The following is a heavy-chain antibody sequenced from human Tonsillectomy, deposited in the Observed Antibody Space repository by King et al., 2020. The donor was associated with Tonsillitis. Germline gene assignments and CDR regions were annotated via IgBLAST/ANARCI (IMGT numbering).Heavy chain of an antibody. CDR2: IYYSGST. J-gene: IGHJ4*02. Sequence: VQLQESGPGLVKPSETLSLTCTVSGGSISSYYWSWIRQPPGKGLEWIGYIYYSGSTNYNPSLKSRVTISVDTSKNQFSLKLSSVTAADTAVYYCARECGDYFDYWGQGTLVTVSS. CDR1: GGSISSYY. D-gene: IGHD1-26*01. V-gene: IGHV4-59*01. CDR3: ARECGDYFDY.